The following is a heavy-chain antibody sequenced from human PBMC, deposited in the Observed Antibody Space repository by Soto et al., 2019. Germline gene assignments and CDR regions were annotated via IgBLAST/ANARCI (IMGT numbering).Heavy chain of an antibody. CDR2: IDWDDDK. Sequence: SGPTLVNPTQTLTLTFPFSGFSLSTSGMCVSWIRQPPGKALEWLARIDWDDDKYYSTSLKTRLTISKDTSKNQVVLTMTNMDPVDTATYYRARMGIAVAGGYYYYYMDVWGKGTTVTVSS. D-gene: IGHD6-19*01. J-gene: IGHJ6*03. V-gene: IGHV2-70*11. CDR3: ARMGIAVAGGYYYYYMDV. CDR1: GFSLSTSGMC.